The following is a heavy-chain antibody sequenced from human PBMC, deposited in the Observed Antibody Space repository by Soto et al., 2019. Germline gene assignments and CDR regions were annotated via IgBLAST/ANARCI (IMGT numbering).Heavy chain of an antibody. Sequence: EVQLVESGGGLVKPGGSLRLSCAASGFTFSSYSMNWVRQAPGKGLEWVSSISSSSSYIYYADSVKGRFTISRDDAKNSLDLQMNSLRAEDTAVYYCARSSPTRPRWFDPWGQGTLVTVSS. CDR1: GFTFSSYS. V-gene: IGHV3-21*01. CDR3: ARSSPTRPRWFDP. D-gene: IGHD6-13*01. CDR2: ISSSSSYI. J-gene: IGHJ5*02.